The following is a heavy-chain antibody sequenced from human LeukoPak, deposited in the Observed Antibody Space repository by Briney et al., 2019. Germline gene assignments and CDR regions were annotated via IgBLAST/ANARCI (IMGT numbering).Heavy chain of an antibody. CDR3: ARDRGGYDRDTDYYYYYGMDV. D-gene: IGHD5-12*01. CDR2: IYYSGST. V-gene: IGHV4-61*01. Sequence: SETLSLTCTVSGGSVSSGSYYWSWIRQPPGKGLEWIGYIYYSGSTNYNPSLKSRVTISVDTSKNQFSLKLSSVTAADTAAYYCARDRGGYDRDTDYYYYYGMDVWGKGTTVTVSS. J-gene: IGHJ6*04. CDR1: GGSVSSGSYY.